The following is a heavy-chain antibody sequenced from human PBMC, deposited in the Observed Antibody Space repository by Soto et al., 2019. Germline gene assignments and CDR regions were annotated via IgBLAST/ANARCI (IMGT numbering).Heavy chain of an antibody. CDR2: IYYSGST. D-gene: IGHD3-9*01. J-gene: IGHJ4*02. Sequence: LSETLSLTCSVSGGSISSSSYYWGWIRQPPGKGLEWIGSIYYSGSTYYNPSLKSRVTISIDKSKNQFSLKLSSLTAADTAVYYCARLEGLATISYYFDFWGQGTLVTVSS. V-gene: IGHV4-39*01. CDR3: ARLEGLATISYYFDF. CDR1: GGSISSSSYY.